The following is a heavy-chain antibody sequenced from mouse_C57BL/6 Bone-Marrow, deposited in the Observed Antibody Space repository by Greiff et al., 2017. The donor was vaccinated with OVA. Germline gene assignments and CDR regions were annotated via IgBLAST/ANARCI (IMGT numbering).Heavy chain of an antibody. CDR3: ARENYYGSSYWYFDV. CDR2: IDPSDSYT. Sequence: LQQPGAELVMPGASVKLSCKASGYTFTSYWMHWVKQRPGQGLEWIGEIDPSDSYTNYNQKFKGKSTLTVDKSSSTAYMQLSSLTSEDSAVYYCARENYYGSSYWYFDVWGTGTTVTVSS. D-gene: IGHD1-1*01. CDR1: GYTFTSYW. J-gene: IGHJ1*03. V-gene: IGHV1-69*01.